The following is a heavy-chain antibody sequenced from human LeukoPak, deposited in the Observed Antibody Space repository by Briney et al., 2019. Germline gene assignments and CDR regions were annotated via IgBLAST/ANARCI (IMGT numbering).Heavy chain of an antibody. CDR3: ARGSVVRTFDY. CDR2: IYTSGST. Sequence: QSSETLSLTCTVSGGSISSGSYYWSWIRQPAGKGLEWIGRIYTSGSTNYNPSLKSRVTISVDTSKNQFSLKLSSVTAADTAVYYCARGSVVRTFDYWGQGTLVTVSS. V-gene: IGHV4-61*02. D-gene: IGHD3-10*01. CDR1: GGSISSGSYY. J-gene: IGHJ4*02.